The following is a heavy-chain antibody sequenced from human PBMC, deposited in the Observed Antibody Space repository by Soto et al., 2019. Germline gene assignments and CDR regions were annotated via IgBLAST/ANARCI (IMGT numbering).Heavy chain of an antibody. D-gene: IGHD6-19*01. J-gene: IGHJ4*02. V-gene: IGHV2-5*01. CDR1: GFSLTTSGVG. CDR2: IYWNDEK. CDR3: AHRLRWLANFDY. Sequence: SCPTLVNPTQTLTLTCTFSGFSLTTSGVGVAWIRQPPGKALEWLALIYWNDEKRYSPSLKNRLTITKDTSRNQVVLTMTNMDPVDTATYYCAHRLRWLANFDYWGQGTLVAVSS.